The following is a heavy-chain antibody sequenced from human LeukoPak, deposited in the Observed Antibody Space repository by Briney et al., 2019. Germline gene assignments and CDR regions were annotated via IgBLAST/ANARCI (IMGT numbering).Heavy chain of an antibody. V-gene: IGHV4-59*12. Sequence: SETLSLTCTVSGGSMSNYYWSWIRQPPGKGLEWIGYIFYSGSTNYNPSLKSRVTLSVDTSKNQFSLKLSSVTAADTAVYYCAGPRYYYGSGSYARSFDYWGQGTLVTVSS. CDR2: IFYSGST. D-gene: IGHD3-10*01. CDR1: GGSMSNYY. J-gene: IGHJ4*02. CDR3: AGPRYYYGSGSYARSFDY.